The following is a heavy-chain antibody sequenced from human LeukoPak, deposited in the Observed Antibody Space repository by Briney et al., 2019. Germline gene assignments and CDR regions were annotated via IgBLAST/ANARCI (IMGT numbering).Heavy chain of an antibody. Sequence: GGSLRLSCAASGFTFSSYGMHWVRQAPGKGLEWVAVISYDGSNKYYADSVKGRFTISRDNSKNTLYLQMNSLRAEDTAVYYCAKLTVGSGSYYNVLDYWGQGTLVTVSS. J-gene: IGHJ4*02. CDR1: GFTFSSYG. CDR2: ISYDGSNK. V-gene: IGHV3-30*18. CDR3: AKLTVGSGSYYNVLDY. D-gene: IGHD3-10*01.